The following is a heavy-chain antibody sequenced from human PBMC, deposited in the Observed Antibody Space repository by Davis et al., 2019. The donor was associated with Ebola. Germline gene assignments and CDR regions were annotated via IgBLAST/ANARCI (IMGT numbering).Heavy chain of an antibody. CDR3: ALRNLGTYSGQYLAY. D-gene: IGHD1-26*01. J-gene: IGHJ4*02. CDR2: ITSSNTI. Sequence: GESLKISCAASGFTFSSYGMHWVRQAPGKGLEWVSSITSSNTIHYADSVKGRFTISRDSAKNSLFLQMDSLRDEDTAVYYCALRNLGTYSGQYLAYWGQGILVTVSS. V-gene: IGHV3-48*02. CDR1: GFTFSSYG.